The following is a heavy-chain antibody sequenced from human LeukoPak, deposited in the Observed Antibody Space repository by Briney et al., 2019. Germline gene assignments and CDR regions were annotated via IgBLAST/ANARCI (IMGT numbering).Heavy chain of an antibody. J-gene: IGHJ5*02. CDR2: MPCSGST. CDR1: GGSISSYY. D-gene: IGHD4-17*01. V-gene: IGHV4-59*01. Sequence: PSETLSLTCTVSGGSISSYYWSWIRQPPGKGLEWIGYMPCSGSTNSDPSLKSRVATSVDTSKNQFSLKLSSVTAADTAVYHCARGGHDYGDLRRENWFDPWGQGTLVTSSS. CDR3: ARGGHDYGDLRRENWFDP.